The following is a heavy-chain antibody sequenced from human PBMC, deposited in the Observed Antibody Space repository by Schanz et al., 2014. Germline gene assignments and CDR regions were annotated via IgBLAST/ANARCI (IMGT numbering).Heavy chain of an antibody. CDR1: GFTFSSYA. J-gene: IGHJ4*02. V-gene: IGHV3-23*04. CDR3: ARIGGSVFDY. Sequence: EVQLAESGGGLVQPGGSLRLSCAASGFTFSSYAMSWVRQAPGKGLVWVSRINGDGSRTAYADSVKGRFTISRDNSKNSLYLQMNSLRAEDTAVYYCARIGGSVFDYWAQGTLVTVSS. D-gene: IGHD3-10*01. CDR2: INGDGSRT.